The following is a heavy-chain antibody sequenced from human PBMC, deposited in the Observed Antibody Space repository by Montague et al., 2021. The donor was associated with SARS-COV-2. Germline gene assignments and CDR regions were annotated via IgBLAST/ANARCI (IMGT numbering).Heavy chain of an antibody. D-gene: IGHD4-11*01. CDR1: GDSIRSSSYY. CDR2: INNRGNT. CDR3: VRVTHPRSAWPYYMDV. J-gene: IGHJ6*03. Sequence: SETLSLTCTVSGDSIRSSSYYWGWIRQPPGKGLEWIGSINNRGNTYNNPSLRSRVSMSVDTSKNQFSLNLRSVTAADTGLFYCVRVTHPRSAWPYYMDVWGQGTPVTV. V-gene: IGHV4-39*01.